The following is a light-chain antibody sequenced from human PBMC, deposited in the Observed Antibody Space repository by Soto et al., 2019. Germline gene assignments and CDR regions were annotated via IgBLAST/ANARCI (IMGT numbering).Light chain of an antibody. V-gene: IGKV1-5*01. Sequence: DVVMTQSPDSLAVSLGERATITCRASQSISNWLAWYQQKPGTAPKVLIYHASNLQSGVPSRFSGSGSGTEFTLTISSLQPDDFATYYCQQYNSYSFGQGTKVDIK. CDR1: QSISNW. CDR2: HAS. CDR3: QQYNSYS. J-gene: IGKJ1*01.